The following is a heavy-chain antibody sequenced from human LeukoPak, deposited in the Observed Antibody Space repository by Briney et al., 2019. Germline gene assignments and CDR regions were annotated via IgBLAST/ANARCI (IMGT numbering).Heavy chain of an antibody. J-gene: IGHJ4*02. CDR3: APPLIRQAVSLGY. CDR1: GYTFTTYG. Sequence: GGSVTVSCKASGYTFTTYGISWGRQARGQGLEWMGGITTYSGNTYYAQKLQGRGTMTKDTSTSTAYMELRSLRSEDTAVYYCAPPLIRQAVSLGYWGQGTLVTVSS. V-gene: IGHV1-18*01. CDR2: ITTYSGNT. D-gene: IGHD3-16*01.